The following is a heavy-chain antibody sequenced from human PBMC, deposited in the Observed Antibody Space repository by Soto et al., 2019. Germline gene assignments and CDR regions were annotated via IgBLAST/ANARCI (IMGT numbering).Heavy chain of an antibody. CDR3: TRNESRLRLGELSTFDY. D-gene: IGHD3-16*02. CDR1: GGSISSGDYY. J-gene: IGHJ4*02. V-gene: IGHV4-39*01. CDR2: IHYSGNT. Sequence: SETLSLTCAVSGGSISSGDYYWGWIRQPPGKGLEWIGSIHYSGNTYYNPSLKSRVTILVDTPKNQFSLKLNSVTAADTAVYFCTRNESRLRLGELSTFDYWGQGALVTVSS.